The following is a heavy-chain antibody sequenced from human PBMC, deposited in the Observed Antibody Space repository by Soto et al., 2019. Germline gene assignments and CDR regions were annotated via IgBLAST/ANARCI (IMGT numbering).Heavy chain of an antibody. D-gene: IGHD3-22*01. CDR2: FDPEDGET. CDR1: GYTLTELS. J-gene: IGHJ4*02. Sequence: ASVKVSCKASGYTLTELSMHWVRQAPGKGLEWMGGFDPEDGETIYAQKFQGRVTMTEDTSTDTAYMELSSLRSEDTAVYYCATAPTYYYDSSGYPALRYWGQGTLVTVSS. V-gene: IGHV1-24*01. CDR3: ATAPTYYYDSSGYPALRY.